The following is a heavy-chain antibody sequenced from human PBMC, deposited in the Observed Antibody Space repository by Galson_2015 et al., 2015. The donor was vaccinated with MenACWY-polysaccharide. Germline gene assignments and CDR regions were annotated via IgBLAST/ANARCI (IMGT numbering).Heavy chain of an antibody. V-gene: IGHV3-48*03. D-gene: IGHD3-3*01. CDR2: ISSSGDTK. CDR1: GFTFSSYD. Sequence: SLRLSCAASGFTFSSYDMNWVRQAPGKGPEWISSISSSGDTKKYVDSVKGRFTISRDNAKNSLYLQMNSLRAEDTAVYYCARRVADGVVIRFDFYYYAMDVWGQGTTVTVSS. CDR3: ARRVADGVVIRFDFYYYAMDV. J-gene: IGHJ6*02.